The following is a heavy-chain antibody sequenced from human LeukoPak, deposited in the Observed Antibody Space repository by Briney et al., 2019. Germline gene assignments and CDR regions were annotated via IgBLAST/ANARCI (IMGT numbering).Heavy chain of an antibody. Sequence: TSETLSLTCTVSGGSISSYYWSWIRQPAGKGLEWIGRMYTSGSTDYNPSLKSRVTMSVDTSKNQFSLKMSSVTAADTAVYYCARGYSNYDPYWFDPWGQGTLVTVSA. CDR1: GGSISSYY. CDR3: ARGYSNYDPYWFDP. D-gene: IGHD4-11*01. J-gene: IGHJ5*02. CDR2: MYTSGST. V-gene: IGHV4-4*07.